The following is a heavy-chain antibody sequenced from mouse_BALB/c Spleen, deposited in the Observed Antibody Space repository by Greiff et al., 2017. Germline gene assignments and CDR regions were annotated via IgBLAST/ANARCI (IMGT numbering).Heavy chain of an antibody. D-gene: IGHD1-1*01. V-gene: IGHV1-18*01. CDR1: GYTFTDYN. Sequence: VQLKESGPELVKPGASVKIPCKASGYTFTDYNMDWVKQSHGKSLEWIGDINPNNGGTIYNQKFKGKATLTVDKSSSTAYMELRSLTSEDTAVYYCARHWYYGSRNYAMDYWGQGTSVTVSS. CDR3: ARHWYYGSRNYAMDY. CDR2: INPNNGGT. J-gene: IGHJ4*01.